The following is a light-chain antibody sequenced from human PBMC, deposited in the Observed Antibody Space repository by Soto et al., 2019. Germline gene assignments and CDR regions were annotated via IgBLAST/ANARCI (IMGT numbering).Light chain of an antibody. CDR3: QQYNSYWT. CDR2: DAS. Sequence: DIQMTQSPSTLSASVGDRVTITCRASQSISSWLAWYQQKPGKAPKLLIYDASSLESGVPSRFSGSGSGTEFPLTISSLQPDDFATYYCQQYNSYWTFGQGTKVDIK. V-gene: IGKV1-5*01. CDR1: QSISSW. J-gene: IGKJ1*01.